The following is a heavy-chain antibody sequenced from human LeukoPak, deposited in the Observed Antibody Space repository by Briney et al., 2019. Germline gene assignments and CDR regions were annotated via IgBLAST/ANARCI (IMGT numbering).Heavy chain of an antibody. J-gene: IGHJ6*02. CDR2: IYYSGGT. CDR3: ARAQYGGYYGMDV. CDR1: GGSISSHY. V-gene: IGHV4-59*11. Sequence: SETLSLTCTVSGGSISSHYWSWIRQPPGKGLEWIGFIYYSGGTNYHPSLQSRVTISVDTSKNQFSLKLSSVTAADTAVYYCARAQYGGYYGMDVWGQGTTVTVSS. D-gene: IGHD2-8*01.